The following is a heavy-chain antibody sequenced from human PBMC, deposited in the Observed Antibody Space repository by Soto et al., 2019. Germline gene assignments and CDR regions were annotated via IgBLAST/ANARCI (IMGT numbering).Heavy chain of an antibody. J-gene: IGHJ4*02. D-gene: IGHD6-19*01. Sequence: SETLSLTCTVSGGSISSGDYYWSWIRQPPGKGLEWIGYIYYSGSTYYNTSLKSRVTISVDTSKNQFSLKLSSVTAADTAVYYCARVGGIAVGDYFDYWGQGTLVTVSS. CDR2: IYYSGST. V-gene: IGHV4-30-4*01. CDR1: GGSISSGDYY. CDR3: ARVGGIAVGDYFDY.